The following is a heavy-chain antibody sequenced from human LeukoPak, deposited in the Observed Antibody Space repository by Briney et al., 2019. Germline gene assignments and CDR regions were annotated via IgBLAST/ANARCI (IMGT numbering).Heavy chain of an antibody. CDR3: ARAAYGDYSLGF. CDR2: ISSSSSHI. J-gene: IGHJ4*02. Sequence: PGGSLRLSCAASGFTFSSYSMNWVRQAPGKGLEWVSSISSSSSHIYYADSVKGRFTISRDNPKNSRDLQMNSLRAEDTAVYYCARAAYGDYSLGFWGQGTLVTVSS. V-gene: IGHV3-21*03. CDR1: GFTFSSYS. D-gene: IGHD4-17*01.